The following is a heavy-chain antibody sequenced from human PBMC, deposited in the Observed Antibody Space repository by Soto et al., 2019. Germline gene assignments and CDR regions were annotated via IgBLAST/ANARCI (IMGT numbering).Heavy chain of an antibody. CDR2: IRSSGSII. CDR1: GFTFSDYY. D-gene: IGHD4-17*01. Sequence: PGGSLRLSCAASGFTFSDYYMSWIRQAPGKGLEWVSYIRSSGSIIYYADSVKGRFTISRDNAKNSLYLQMNSLRAEDTAVYYCARDLSPTYYYYGMDVWGQGTTVTVSS. J-gene: IGHJ6*02. V-gene: IGHV3-11*01. CDR3: ARDLSPTYYYYGMDV.